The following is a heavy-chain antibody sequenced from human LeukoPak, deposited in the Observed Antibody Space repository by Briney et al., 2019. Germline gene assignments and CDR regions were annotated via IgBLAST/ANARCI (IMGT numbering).Heavy chain of an antibody. CDR2: IKSKTDGGTT. V-gene: IGHV3-15*01. J-gene: IGHJ4*02. CDR3: TTFIVWMVRGVIIQPRVDY. Sequence: PGGSLRLSCAASGFTFSNAWMSWVRQAPGKGLEWVGRIKSKTDGGTTDYAAPVKGRFTISRDDSKNTLYLQMNSLKTEDTAVYYCTTFIVWMVRGVIIQPRVDYWGQGTLVTVSS. D-gene: IGHD3-10*01. CDR1: GFTFSNAW.